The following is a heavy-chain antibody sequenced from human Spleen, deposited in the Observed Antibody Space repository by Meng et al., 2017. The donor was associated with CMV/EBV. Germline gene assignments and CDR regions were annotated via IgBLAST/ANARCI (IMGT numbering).Heavy chain of an antibody. D-gene: IGHD3-10*01. CDR2: IIALFGNT. J-gene: IGHJ4*02. CDR3: TRDPMVRAAGDY. Sequence: SVKVSCKVSGGNLNSYALSWVRQAPGQGLEWVGGIIALFGNTKYAQNFQGRVTVTTDDSKTTAYMELRSLRSDDTAVYYCTRDPMVRAAGDYWGQGTLVTVSS. V-gene: IGHV1-69*05. CDR1: GGNLNSYA.